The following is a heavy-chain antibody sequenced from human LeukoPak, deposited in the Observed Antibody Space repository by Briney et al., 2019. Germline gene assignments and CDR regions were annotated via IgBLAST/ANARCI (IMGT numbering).Heavy chain of an antibody. V-gene: IGHV3-64*01. CDR1: GFTFSNYA. Sequence: GGSLRLSCPASGFTFSNYAMHWVRQAAGKGLEYVSAISSNGGITYYAKSVEGRFTISRDNSKNTLHLQMGSLRAEDVAVYYCARDQLILSYYYGMDVWGQGTTVTVSS. D-gene: IGHD2-15*01. CDR3: ARDQLILSYYYGMDV. J-gene: IGHJ6*02. CDR2: ISSNGGIT.